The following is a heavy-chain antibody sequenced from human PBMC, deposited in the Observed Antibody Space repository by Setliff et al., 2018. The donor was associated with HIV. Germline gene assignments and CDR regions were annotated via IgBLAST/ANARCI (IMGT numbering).Heavy chain of an antibody. V-gene: IGHV3-33*01. D-gene: IGHD6-13*01. J-gene: IGHJ4*02. Sequence: PGGSLRLSCTASGFTFSNYAMHWVRQAPGKGLEWVAVIWYDGSNQNYADSVKGRLTISRDNSNNTLYLQMHSLTPEDTAVYYCARYSSTWHTFDYWGQGTLVTVSS. CDR1: GFTFSNYA. CDR3: ARYSSTWHTFDY. CDR2: IWYDGSNQ.